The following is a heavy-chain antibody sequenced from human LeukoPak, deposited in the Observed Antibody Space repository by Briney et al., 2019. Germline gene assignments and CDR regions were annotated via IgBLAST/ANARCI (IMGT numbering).Heavy chain of an antibody. CDR1: GFTFSSYA. CDR2: ISYDGSNK. V-gene: IGHV3-30-3*01. Sequence: GGSLRLSCAASGFTFSSYAMHWARQAPGKGLEWVAVISYDGSNKYYADSVKGRFTISRDNSKNTLYLQMNSLRAEDTAVYYCARDYVAGLGGFDYWGQGTLVTVSS. D-gene: IGHD3/OR15-3a*01. CDR3: ARDYVAGLGGFDY. J-gene: IGHJ4*02.